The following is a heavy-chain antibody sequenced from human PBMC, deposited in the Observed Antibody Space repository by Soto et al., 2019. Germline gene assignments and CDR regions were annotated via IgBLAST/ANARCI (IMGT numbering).Heavy chain of an antibody. CDR3: ATTYYDFWSGYFYFDY. CDR1: GYTLTELS. CDR2: FDPEDGET. V-gene: IGHV1-24*01. Sequence: ASVKVSCKVSGYTLTELSMHWVRQAPGKGLEWMGGFDPEDGETIYAQKFQGRVTMTEDTSTDTAYMELSSLRSEDTAVYYCATTYYDFWSGYFYFDYWGQGTLVTVSS. D-gene: IGHD3-3*01. J-gene: IGHJ4*02.